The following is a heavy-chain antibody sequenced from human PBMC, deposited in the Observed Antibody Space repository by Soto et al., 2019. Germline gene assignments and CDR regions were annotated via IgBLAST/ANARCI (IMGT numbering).Heavy chain of an antibody. CDR2: INSDGSST. V-gene: IGHV3-74*01. D-gene: IGHD3-9*01. Sequence: GGSLRLSCAASGFTFSSYWMHWFRQAPGKGLVWVSRINSDGSSTSYADSVKGRFTISRDNAKNTLYLQMNSLRAEDTAVYYCARDGPPLYYDILTGQNWFDPWGQGTLVTVSS. J-gene: IGHJ5*02. CDR1: GFTFSSYW. CDR3: ARDGPPLYYDILTGQNWFDP.